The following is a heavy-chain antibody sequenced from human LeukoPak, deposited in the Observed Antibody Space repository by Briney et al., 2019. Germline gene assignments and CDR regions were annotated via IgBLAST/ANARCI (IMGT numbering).Heavy chain of an antibody. D-gene: IGHD6-19*01. CDR2: IYSGGST. V-gene: IGHV3-53*04. Sequence: GGSLRLSCAASGFTVSSNYRSWVRQAPGKGLEWVSVIYSGGSTYYADSVKGRFTISRHNSKNTLYLQMNSLRAEDTAVYYCAREVGPLSSGRNWFDPWGQGTLVTVSS. CDR1: GFTVSSNY. J-gene: IGHJ5*02. CDR3: AREVGPLSSGRNWFDP.